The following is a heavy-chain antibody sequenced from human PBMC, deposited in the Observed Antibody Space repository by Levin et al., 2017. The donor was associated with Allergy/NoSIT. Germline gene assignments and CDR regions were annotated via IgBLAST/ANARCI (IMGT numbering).Heavy chain of an antibody. J-gene: IGHJ6*03. CDR2: IWYDGSNK. V-gene: IGHV3-33*01. CDR1: GFTFSSYG. Sequence: GGSLRLSCAASGFTFSSYGMHWVRQAPGKGLEWVAVIWYDGSNKYYADSVKGRFTISRDNSKNTLYLQMNSLRAEDTAVYYCARAGILRDFWSGYRFYYYYMDVWGKGTTVTVSS. CDR3: ARAGILRDFWSGYRFYYYYMDV. D-gene: IGHD3-3*01.